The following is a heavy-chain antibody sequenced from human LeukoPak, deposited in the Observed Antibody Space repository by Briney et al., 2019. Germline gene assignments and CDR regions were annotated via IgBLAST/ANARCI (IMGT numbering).Heavy chain of an antibody. D-gene: IGHD3-3*01. CDR1: GFTFSNYA. Sequence: GGSLRLSCAASGFTFSNYAMSWVRQAPGKGLEWVSAISGSGGSTYYADSVKGRFTISRDNSKNTLYLQMNSLRAEDTAVYYCAKKGIFGVVIIPVYYFDYWGQGTLVTVSS. V-gene: IGHV3-23*01. CDR2: ISGSGGST. CDR3: AKKGIFGVVIIPVYYFDY. J-gene: IGHJ4*02.